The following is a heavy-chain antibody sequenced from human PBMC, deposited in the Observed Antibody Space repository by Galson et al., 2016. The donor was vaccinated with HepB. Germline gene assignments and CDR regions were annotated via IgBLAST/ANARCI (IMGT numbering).Heavy chain of an antibody. V-gene: IGHV4-59*01. D-gene: IGHD6-19*01. Sequence: ETLSLTCTISGASISDYYWSWIRQPPGKGLEWIGFIYFSGTTNYNPSLQSRVAMSIDRYNNQLSLRLTSVTPADTAVYYCASYGSGLTGIAYWGQGTLVTVSS. J-gene: IGHJ4*02. CDR2: IYFSGTT. CDR3: ASYGSGLTGIAY. CDR1: GASISDYY.